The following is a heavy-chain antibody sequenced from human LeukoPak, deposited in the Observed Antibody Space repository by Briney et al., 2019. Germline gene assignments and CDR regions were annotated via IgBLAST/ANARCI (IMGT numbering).Heavy chain of an antibody. CDR3: ARQRDGADY. CDR2: IFPRDSDT. D-gene: IGHD5-24*01. V-gene: IGHV5-51*01. J-gene: IGHJ4*02. Sequence: GESLKISCKTSGYSFTTYWIAWVRPMPGRGLEWMGIIFPRDSDTIYSPSFQGHVSISADKSISTAYLQWSSLKASDTAMYYCARQRDGADYWGQGTLVTVSS. CDR1: GYSFTTYW.